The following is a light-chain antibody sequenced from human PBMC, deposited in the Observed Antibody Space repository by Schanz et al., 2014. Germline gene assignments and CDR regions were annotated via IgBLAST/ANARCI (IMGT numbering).Light chain of an antibody. CDR1: QNVASY. J-gene: IGKJ4*01. Sequence: EIVLTQSPATLSLSPGERATLSCRASQNVASYLAWYQQRPGRAPRLLIYDASNRATGIPARFSGSGSGTDFTLTINSLEPEDFAVYYCQQRSNWPLTFGAGTKVDIK. CDR2: DAS. CDR3: QQRSNWPLT. V-gene: IGKV3-11*01.